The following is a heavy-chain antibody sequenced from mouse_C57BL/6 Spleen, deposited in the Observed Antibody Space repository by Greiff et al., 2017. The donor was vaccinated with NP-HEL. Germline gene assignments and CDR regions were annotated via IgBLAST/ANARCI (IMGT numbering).Heavy chain of an antibody. CDR2: INPYNGGT. D-gene: IGHD4-1*01. V-gene: IGHV1-19*01. Sequence: EVQLQQSGPVLVKPGASVKMSCKASGYTFTDYYMNWVKQSHGKSLEWIGVINPYNGGTSYNQKFKGKATLTVDKSSSTAYMELNSLTSEDSAVYYCARSPELAYYFDYWGQGTTLTVSS. CDR1: GYTFTDYY. CDR3: ARSPELAYYFDY. J-gene: IGHJ2*01.